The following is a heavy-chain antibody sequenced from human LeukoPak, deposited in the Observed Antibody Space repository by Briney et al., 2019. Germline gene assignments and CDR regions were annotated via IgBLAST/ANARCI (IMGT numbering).Heavy chain of an antibody. V-gene: IGHV1-69*13. CDR2: ITPMFGTA. CDR3: ARDSSEFRSLIPH. D-gene: IGHD2-21*01. CDR1: GGTFSSYA. Sequence: GASVKVSCKASGGTFSSYAISWVRQAPGQGLEWMGGITPMFGTAKYAQKFQGRVTITADGSTSTAYMELSSLRSEDTAVYYCARDSSEFRSLIPHWGQGTLVTVSS. J-gene: IGHJ1*01.